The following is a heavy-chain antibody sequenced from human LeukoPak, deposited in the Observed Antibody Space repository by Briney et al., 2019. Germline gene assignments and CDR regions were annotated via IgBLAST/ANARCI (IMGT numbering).Heavy chain of an antibody. CDR3: ARDRPGSDFDY. CDR1: GFTFSTYW. Sequence: GGSLRLSCAASGFTFSTYWMNWVRQAPGKGLEWVSSISSISSYKYYGDSVKGRFTISRDKANNPLYLQMTSQRAEDTAVYYCARDRPGSDFDYCGQGTLVTVSS. V-gene: IGHV3-21*01. CDR2: ISSISSYK. J-gene: IGHJ4*02. D-gene: IGHD6-6*01.